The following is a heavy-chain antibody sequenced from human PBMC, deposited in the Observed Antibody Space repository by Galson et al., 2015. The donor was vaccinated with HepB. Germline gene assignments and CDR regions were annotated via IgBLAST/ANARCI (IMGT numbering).Heavy chain of an antibody. CDR1: GFTFSSYS. V-gene: IGHV3-21*01. D-gene: IGHD6-19*01. Sequence: SLRLSCAASGFTFSSYSMNWVRQAPGKGLEWVSSISSSSSYIYYADSVKGRFTISRDNAKNSLYLQMNSLRAEDTAVYYCARDGQWLGIDYWGQGTLVTVSS. CDR3: ARDGQWLGIDY. CDR2: ISSSSSYI. J-gene: IGHJ4*02.